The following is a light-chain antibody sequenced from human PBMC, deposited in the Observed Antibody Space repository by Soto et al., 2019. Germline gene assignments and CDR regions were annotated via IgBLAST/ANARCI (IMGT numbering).Light chain of an antibody. V-gene: IGLV2-23*01. Sequence: QSVLTQPGSVSGSPGQSITISCTGTSSDVGSYNLVSWYQQHPGKAPKLMIYEGSKRPSGVSNRFSGSKSGNTASLTISGLQAEDEADYYCCSYAGSTYVFGNGTKVTVL. CDR1: SSDVGSYNL. CDR3: CSYAGSTYV. J-gene: IGLJ1*01. CDR2: EGS.